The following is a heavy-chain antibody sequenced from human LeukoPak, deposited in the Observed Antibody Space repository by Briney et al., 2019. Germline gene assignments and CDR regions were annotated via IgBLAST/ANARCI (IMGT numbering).Heavy chain of an antibody. CDR2: IYYSGST. CDR3: AREAIDGIDY. Sequence: SETLSLTCTVSGGSISSYYWSWIQQPPGKGLEWIGYIYYSGSTNYNPSLKSRVTISVDTSKNQFSLKLSSVTAADTAVYYCAREAIDGIDYWGQGTLVTVSS. V-gene: IGHV4-59*01. J-gene: IGHJ4*02. CDR1: GGSISSYY.